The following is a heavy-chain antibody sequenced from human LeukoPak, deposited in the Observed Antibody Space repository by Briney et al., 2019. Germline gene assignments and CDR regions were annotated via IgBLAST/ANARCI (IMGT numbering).Heavy chain of an antibody. CDR2: INPSGGST. CDR1: GYTFTSYY. D-gene: IGHD2-15*01. J-gene: IGHJ6*04. V-gene: IGHV1-46*01. Sequence: ASVKVSCKASGYTFTSYYMHWVRQAPGQGLEWMGIINPSGGSTSYAQKFQGRDTMTRDTSTSTVYMELSSLRSEDTAVYYCARDLDCSGGSCYTRSYYYYGMDVWGKGTTVTVSS. CDR3: ARDLDCSGGSCYTRSYYYYGMDV.